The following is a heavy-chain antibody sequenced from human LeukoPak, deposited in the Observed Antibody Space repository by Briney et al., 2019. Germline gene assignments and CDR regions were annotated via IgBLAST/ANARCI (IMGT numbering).Heavy chain of an antibody. CDR2: IFSGGGT. CDR1: GFTVSSSY. D-gene: IGHD6-13*01. V-gene: IGHV3-53*05. Sequence: GGSLRLSCAASGFTVSSSYMNWVRQAPGKGLEWVSLIFSGGGTYYADSVKGRFTISRDNSKNTLYLQMNSLRAEDTAVYYCAKDQGYSSSWYAFDIWGQGTMVTVSS. CDR3: AKDQGYSSSWYAFDI. J-gene: IGHJ3*02.